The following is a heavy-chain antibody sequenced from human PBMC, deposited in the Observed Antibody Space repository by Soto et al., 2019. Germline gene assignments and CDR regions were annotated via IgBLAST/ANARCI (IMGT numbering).Heavy chain of an antibody. CDR2: ISGSGGT. CDR1: DFTISSYG. D-gene: IGHD3-9*01. Sequence: EVQLLEFGGGLVQPGGSLRLSCAASDFTISSYGMSWVRQAPGKGLEWVSVISGSGGTYYADSVKGRFTISRDNSKNTLYLQMNSLRVEDTAVYYCAKDVNYDILAGYYYYWGQGTLVTVSS. J-gene: IGHJ4*02. V-gene: IGHV3-23*01. CDR3: AKDVNYDILAGYYYY.